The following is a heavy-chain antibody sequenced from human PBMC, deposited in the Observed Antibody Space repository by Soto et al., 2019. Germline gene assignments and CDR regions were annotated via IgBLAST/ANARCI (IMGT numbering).Heavy chain of an antibody. D-gene: IGHD3-10*01. CDR2: ISGSGGST. CDR1: GFTFSSYG. J-gene: IGHJ4*02. CDR3: AHRAYYYGSGSYYTH. Sequence: PGGSLRLSCAASGFTFSSYGMSWVRQAPGKGLEWVSAISGSGGSTYYADSVKGRFTISRDNSKNTLYLQMTNMDPEDTATYYCAHRAYYYGSGSYYTHWGQGTLVTVSS. V-gene: IGHV3-23*01.